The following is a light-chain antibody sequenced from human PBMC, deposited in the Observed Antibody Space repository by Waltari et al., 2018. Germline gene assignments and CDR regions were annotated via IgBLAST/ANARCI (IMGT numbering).Light chain of an antibody. J-gene: IGLJ1*01. V-gene: IGLV2-23*01. CDR3: CSYTGSSTSYG. CDR1: STDLASYNL. Sequence: QSALSQTASVSGSPGQSLTITCTGASTDLASYNLVAWYQHHPNRAPKLIIYEATKRPSGISQRFSGAKSGATASLRISGLQADDEADYYCCSYTGSSTSYGCGGGTKITVL. CDR2: EAT.